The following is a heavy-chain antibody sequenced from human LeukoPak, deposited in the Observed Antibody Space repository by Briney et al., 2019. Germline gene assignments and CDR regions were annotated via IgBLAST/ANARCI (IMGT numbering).Heavy chain of an antibody. CDR2: IYYSGST. J-gene: IGHJ4*02. V-gene: IGHV4-30-4*08. D-gene: IGHD5-12*01. CDR3: ARVGVATALFDY. Sequence: SETLSLTCTVSGGSISSGDYYWSWIRQPPGKGLEWIGYIYYSGSTYYNPSLKSRVTISVDTSKNQFSLKLSSVTAADTAVYYCARVGVATALFDYWGQGTLVTVSS. CDR1: GGSISSGDYY.